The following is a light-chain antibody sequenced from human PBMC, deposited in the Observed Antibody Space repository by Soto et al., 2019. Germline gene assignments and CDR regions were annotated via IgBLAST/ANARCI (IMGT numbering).Light chain of an antibody. CDR3: TSYRGSSTLV. CDR2: EVS. CDR1: SRDVGGYKY. V-gene: IGLV2-14*01. J-gene: IGLJ2*01. Sequence: QSALTQPASVSGSPGQSITISCTGTSRDVGGYKYVSWYQQHPGKAPKLIIYEVSNRPSGVSNRFSGSKSGNTASLTISGLQAEDEADYYCTSYRGSSTLVFGRGTKVTVL.